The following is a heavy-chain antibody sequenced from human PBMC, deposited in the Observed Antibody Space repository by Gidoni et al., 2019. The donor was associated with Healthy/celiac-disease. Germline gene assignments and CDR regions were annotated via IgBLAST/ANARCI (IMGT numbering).Heavy chain of an antibody. Sequence: QVQLVQSGAEVKKPGASVKVSCKASGYTFTGYYMHWVRQAPGQGLEWMGWINPNSGGTNYAQKCQGRVTMTRDTSISTAYMELSRLRSDDTAVYYCARDGGIAALDYWGQGTLVTVSS. D-gene: IGHD6-13*01. CDR2: INPNSGGT. V-gene: IGHV1-2*02. J-gene: IGHJ4*02. CDR3: ARDGGIAALDY. CDR1: GYTFTGYY.